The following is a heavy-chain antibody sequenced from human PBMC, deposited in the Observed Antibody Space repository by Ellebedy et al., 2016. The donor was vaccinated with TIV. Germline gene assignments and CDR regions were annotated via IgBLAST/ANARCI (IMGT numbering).Heavy chain of an antibody. D-gene: IGHD2-15*01. Sequence: AASVKVSCKASGYTFTSYGISWVRQAPGQGLEWMGWISAYSGNTNYAQKLQGRVTMTTDTSTSPAYMELRSLRSDDTAVYYCARVGKACSGGSCYWFDPWGQGTLVTVSS. CDR3: ARVGKACSGGSCYWFDP. CDR1: GYTFTSYG. J-gene: IGHJ5*02. CDR2: ISAYSGNT. V-gene: IGHV1-18*01.